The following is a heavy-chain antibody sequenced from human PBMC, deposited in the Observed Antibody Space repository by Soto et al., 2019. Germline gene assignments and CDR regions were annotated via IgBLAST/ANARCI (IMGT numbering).Heavy chain of an antibody. D-gene: IGHD3-3*01. V-gene: IGHV4-39*07. CDR3: AREAEPLYACYFDY. CDR1: GGSISSSSYY. J-gene: IGHJ4*02. CDR2: IYYSGST. Sequence: SETLSLTCTVSGGSISSSSYYWGWIRQPPGKGLEWIGSIYYSGSTYYNPSLKSRVTISVDTSKNQFSLKLSSVTAADTAVYYCAREAEPLYACYFDYWGQGTLVTVSS.